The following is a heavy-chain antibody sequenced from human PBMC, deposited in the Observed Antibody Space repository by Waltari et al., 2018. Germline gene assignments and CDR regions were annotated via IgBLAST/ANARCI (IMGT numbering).Heavy chain of an antibody. CDR1: GGSITTNSHY. V-gene: IGHV4-39*01. Sequence: QLQLQESGPGLVKPAETLSLNCSVSGGSITTNSHYWAWVRQPPGKGLQWIGSVYYTGTPYYMPSLESRVTMSVDTAKDQVSRRLSSATAADTALYYCARITASAVYFDYWGQGILVTVSS. J-gene: IGHJ4*02. CDR3: ARITASAVYFDY. D-gene: IGHD6-13*01. CDR2: VYYTGTP.